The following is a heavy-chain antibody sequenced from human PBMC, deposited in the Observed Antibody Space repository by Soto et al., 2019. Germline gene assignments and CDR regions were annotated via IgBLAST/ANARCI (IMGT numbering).Heavy chain of an antibody. J-gene: IGHJ4*02. CDR1: GFTFSNYA. CDR3: DKAYFGWSREQPYYLDY. D-gene: IGHD6-13*01. CDR2: ISGSGGRS. V-gene: IGHV3-23*01. Sequence: EVQLLESGGGLVQPGGSLRLSCAASGFTFSNYAMTWVRQGPGKGLEWVSGISGSGGRSYYADSVKGRFTISRDNSKRTLYLQMNSLRAEYTAVNYCDKAYFGWSREQPYYLDYGGQGPLFPVSS.